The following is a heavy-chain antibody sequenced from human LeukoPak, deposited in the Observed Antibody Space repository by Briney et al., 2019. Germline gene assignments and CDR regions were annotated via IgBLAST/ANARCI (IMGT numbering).Heavy chain of an antibody. V-gene: IGHV2-5*02. CDR1: GFSLTTSKVG. Sequence: SGPTLVKPTHTLTLTCTFSGFSLTTSKVGVGWVRQPPGKALEWLALIYWDDDKRYSPSLKSRLTITKDTSKNQVVLTMANMDPVDTGTYYCAHSTTGHFDSWGQGTLVTVSS. CDR2: IYWDDDK. D-gene: IGHD1-1*01. J-gene: IGHJ5*01. CDR3: AHSTTGHFDS.